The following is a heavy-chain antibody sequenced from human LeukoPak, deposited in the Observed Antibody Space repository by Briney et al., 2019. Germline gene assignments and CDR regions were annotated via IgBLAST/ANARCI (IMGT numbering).Heavy chain of an antibody. Sequence: GGSLRLSCAASGFTFSSYAMTWVRQAPGKGLEWVSSISGSGDYTNYADSVKGRFTISRDNSKNTLYLQMNSLRAEDTAVYYCAKSLIEWNYFDYWGQGTLVTVSS. J-gene: IGHJ4*02. CDR2: ISGSGDYT. D-gene: IGHD1-26*01. CDR1: GFTFSSYA. CDR3: AKSLIEWNYFDY. V-gene: IGHV3-23*01.